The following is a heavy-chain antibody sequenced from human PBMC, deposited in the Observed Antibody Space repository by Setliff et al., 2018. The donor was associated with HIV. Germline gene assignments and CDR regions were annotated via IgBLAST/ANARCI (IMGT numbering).Heavy chain of an antibody. CDR2: INVGKGDT. J-gene: IGHJ4*01. CDR1: GYTFTTYS. V-gene: IGHV1-3*01. CDR3: ARGALLAVFDFDH. Sequence: ASVKVSCKASGYTFTTYSIHWVRQAPGQSLEWMGWINVGKGDTKYSQELQGRITITTDTSANTAYMELSGLRSDDTAVYFCARGALLAVFDFDHWGHGTLVAVSS. D-gene: IGHD3-10*01.